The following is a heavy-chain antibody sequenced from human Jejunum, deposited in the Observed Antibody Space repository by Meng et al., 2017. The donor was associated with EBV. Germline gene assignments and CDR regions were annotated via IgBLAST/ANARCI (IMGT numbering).Heavy chain of an antibody. J-gene: IGHJ4*02. D-gene: IGHD6-13*01. V-gene: IGHV1-2*06. Sequence: VQLVPSGVEVKKPGDSVKVSCKASEDTFTGYYYMHWVRQAPGQGLEWMGRINPYTGGTNYAQKFQGRVTMTRDTSNNATYMEVNSLRSDDTAVYFCARDGYSSGWYYWGQGTLVTVSS. CDR2: INPYTGGT. CDR3: ARDGYSSGWYY. CDR1: EDTFTGYYY.